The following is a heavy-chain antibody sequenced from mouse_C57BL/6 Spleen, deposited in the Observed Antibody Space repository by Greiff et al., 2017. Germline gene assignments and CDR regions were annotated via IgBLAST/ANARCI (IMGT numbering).Heavy chain of an antibody. CDR2: INPNNGGT. J-gene: IGHJ2*01. Sequence: VQLQQSGPELVKPGASVKMSCKASGYTFTDYNMHWVKQSHGKSLEWIGYINPNNGGTSYNQKFKGKATLTVNKSSSTAYMELRSLTSEDSAVYYCKLWLRRGNFDYWGQGTTLTVSS. CDR1: GYTFTDYN. V-gene: IGHV1-22*01. D-gene: IGHD2-2*01. CDR3: KLWLRRGNFDY.